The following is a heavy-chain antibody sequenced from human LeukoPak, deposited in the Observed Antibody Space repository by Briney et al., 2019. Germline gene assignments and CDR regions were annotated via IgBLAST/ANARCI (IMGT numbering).Heavy chain of an antibody. D-gene: IGHD4-17*01. V-gene: IGHV4-34*01. J-gene: IGHJ6*03. CDR3: ARGPRGVTTLWKNYYYYMDV. CDR1: GGSFSGYY. CDR2: INHSGST. Sequence: SETLSLTCAVYGGSFSGYYWSWIRQPPGKGLEWIGEINHSGSTNYNPSLKSRVTISVDTSKNQFSLKLSSVTAADTAVYYCARGPRGVTTLWKNYYYYMDVWDKGTTVTVSS.